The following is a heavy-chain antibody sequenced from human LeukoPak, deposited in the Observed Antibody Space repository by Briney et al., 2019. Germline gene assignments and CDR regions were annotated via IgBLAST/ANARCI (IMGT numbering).Heavy chain of an antibody. D-gene: IGHD1-26*01. CDR1: GLTFSSYW. V-gene: IGHV3-7*01. Sequence: GGSLRLSCAASGLTFSSYWMSWVRQAPGKGLEWVANIKQDGSEKYYADSVKGRFTISRDNAKDTLYLHMNSLTAEDTAVYYCARGAKWAYYFDYWGQGTLVTVSS. CDR2: IKQDGSEK. J-gene: IGHJ4*02. CDR3: ARGAKWAYYFDY.